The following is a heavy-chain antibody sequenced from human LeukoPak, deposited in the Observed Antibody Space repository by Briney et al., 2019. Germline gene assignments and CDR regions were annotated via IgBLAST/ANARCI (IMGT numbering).Heavy chain of an antibody. CDR2: ISYDGSNK. J-gene: IGHJ6*02. V-gene: IGHV3-30-3*01. Sequence: GGSLRLSCAAYGFTFSSYAMSWVRQAPGKGLEWVAVISYDGSNKYYADSVKGRFTISRDNSKNTLYLQMNSLRAEDTAVYYCAREARYFDWPVYYYYGMDVWGQGTTVTVSS. D-gene: IGHD3-9*01. CDR3: AREARYFDWPVYYYYGMDV. CDR1: GFTFSSYA.